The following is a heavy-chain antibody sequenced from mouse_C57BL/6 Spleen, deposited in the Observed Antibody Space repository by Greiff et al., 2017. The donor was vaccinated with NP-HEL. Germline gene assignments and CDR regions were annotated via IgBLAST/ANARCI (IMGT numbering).Heavy chain of an antibody. CDR2: INPNYGTT. CDR3: ASGGITTVVGYFDV. CDR1: GYSFTDYN. J-gene: IGHJ1*03. D-gene: IGHD1-1*01. V-gene: IGHV1-39*01. Sequence: EVQLQQSGPELVKPGASVKISCKASGYSFTDYNMNWVKQSNGKSLEWIGVINPNYGTTSYNQKFKGKATLTVDQSSSTAYMQRNSLTSEDSAVYYCASGGITTVVGYFDVWGTGTTVTVSS.